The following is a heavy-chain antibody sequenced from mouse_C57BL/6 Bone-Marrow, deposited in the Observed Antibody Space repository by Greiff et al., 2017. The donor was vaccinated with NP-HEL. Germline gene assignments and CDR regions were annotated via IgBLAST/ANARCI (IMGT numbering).Heavy chain of an antibody. CDR3: ARWDYGSSYVAY. CDR1: GYTFTSYG. J-gene: IGHJ3*01. D-gene: IGHD1-1*01. Sequence: QVQLKQSGAELARPGASVKLSCKASGYTFTSYGISWVKQRTGQGLEWIGEIYPRSGNTYYNEKFKGKATLTADKSSSTAYMELRSLTSEDSAVYFCARWDYGSSYVAYWGQGTLVTVSA. V-gene: IGHV1-81*01. CDR2: IYPRSGNT.